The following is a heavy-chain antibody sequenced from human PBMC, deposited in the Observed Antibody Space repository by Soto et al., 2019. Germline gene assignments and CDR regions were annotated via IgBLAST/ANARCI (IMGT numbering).Heavy chain of an antibody. D-gene: IGHD3-10*01. J-gene: IGHJ3*02. CDR2: IYPGDSDT. V-gene: IGHV5-51*01. CDR1: GYSFTSYW. CDR3: ARHQITMVRGVIIGAFDI. Sequence: GESLKISCKGSGYSFTSYWIGWVRQMPGKGLEWMGIIYPGDSDTRYSPSFQGQVTISADKSISTAYLQWSSLKASDTAMYYCARHQITMVRGVIIGAFDIWGQGTMVTVSS.